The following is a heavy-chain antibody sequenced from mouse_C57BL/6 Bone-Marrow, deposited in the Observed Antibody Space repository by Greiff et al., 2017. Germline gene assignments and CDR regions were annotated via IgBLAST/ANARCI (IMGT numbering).Heavy chain of an antibody. J-gene: IGHJ3*01. Sequence: EVQLVESGGDLVKPGGSLKLSCAASGFTFSDYGMHWVRQAPEKGLEWVAYISSGSSTIYYADTVKGRFTISRDNAKNTLFLQMTSLRSEDTAMYYCARTPWFAYWGQGALVTVSA. CDR1: GFTFSDYG. CDR3: ARTPWFAY. V-gene: IGHV5-17*01. CDR2: ISSGSSTI.